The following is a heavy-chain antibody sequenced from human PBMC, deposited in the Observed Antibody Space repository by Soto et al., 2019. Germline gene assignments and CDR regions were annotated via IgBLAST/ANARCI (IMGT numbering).Heavy chain of an antibody. D-gene: IGHD2-21*02. CDR1: GGSISSGDFY. CDR2: IYYSGST. Sequence: KPSETLSLTCTVSGGSISSGDFYWSWIRQPPGKGLELIGNIYYSGSTYYNPSLRSRAIMSVDTSQNQFSLKLSSLTAADTAVYFCARADEFSDRFDYWGQGALVTVSS. J-gene: IGHJ4*02. CDR3: ARADEFSDRFDY. V-gene: IGHV4-30-4*01.